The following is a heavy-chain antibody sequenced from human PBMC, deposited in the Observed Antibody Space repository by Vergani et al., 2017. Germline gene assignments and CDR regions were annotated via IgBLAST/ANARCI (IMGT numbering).Heavy chain of an antibody. D-gene: IGHD4-11*01. CDR3: AKLATVTDI. V-gene: IGHV3-48*04. Sequence: EVQLVESGGGLVQPGGSLRLSCAASGFTFSSYSMNWVRQAPGKGLEWVSYISSSSSTIYYADSVKGRFTISRDNAKNSLYLQMNSLRAEDTAVYYCAKLATVTDIWGQGTMVTVSS. J-gene: IGHJ3*02. CDR1: GFTFSSYS. CDR2: ISSSSSTI.